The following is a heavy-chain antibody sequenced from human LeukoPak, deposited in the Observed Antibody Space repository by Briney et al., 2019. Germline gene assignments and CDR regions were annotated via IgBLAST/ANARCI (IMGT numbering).Heavy chain of an antibody. J-gene: IGHJ5*02. CDR1: GFTFNGYN. CDR2: ISTSSSYI. D-gene: IGHD2-15*01. V-gene: IGHV3-21*01. CDR3: ARGADGVSSNSRGWFDP. Sequence: GSLRLSCAASGFTFNGYNMNWVRRAPGKGLEWVSSISTSSSYIYYADSVRGRFTISRDNAKNSLYLQMNSLRAEDTAVYSCARGADGVSSNSRGWFDPWGQGTLSPSPQ.